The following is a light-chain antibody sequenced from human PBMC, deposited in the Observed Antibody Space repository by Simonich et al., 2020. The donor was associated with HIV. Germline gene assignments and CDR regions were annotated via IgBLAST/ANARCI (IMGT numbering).Light chain of an antibody. CDR2: KDS. J-gene: IGLJ3*02. Sequence: SYELTQPPSVSVSPGQTGRINCSGNAFPRHYTYWYQQKSGKAPVLLIYKDSERPAGIPERFSGSRSGKVVTLTISGVQAEDEADYYCHSADSSGTYRVFGGGTKLTVL. CDR3: HSADSSGTYRV. V-gene: IGLV3-25*03. CDR1: AFPRHY.